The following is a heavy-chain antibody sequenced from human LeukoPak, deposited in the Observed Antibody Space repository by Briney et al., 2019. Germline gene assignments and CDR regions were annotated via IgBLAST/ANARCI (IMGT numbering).Heavy chain of an antibody. CDR3: ARVVGELLLGYFDL. Sequence: SETLSLTCTVSGGSISSYYWSWIRQPAGKGLEWIGHIYTSGSTNYNPSLKSRVTMSVDTSKNQFSLKLSSVTAADTAVYYCARVVGELLLGYFDLWGRGALVTVSS. D-gene: IGHD1-26*01. CDR1: GGSISSYY. CDR2: IYTSGST. J-gene: IGHJ2*01. V-gene: IGHV4-4*07.